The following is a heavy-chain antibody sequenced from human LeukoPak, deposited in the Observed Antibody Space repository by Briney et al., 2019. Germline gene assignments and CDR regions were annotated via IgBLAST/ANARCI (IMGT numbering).Heavy chain of an antibody. CDR2: ISSSSSSI. CDR3: ARGGDYALDY. D-gene: IGHD4-17*01. V-gene: IGHV3-48*04. Sequence: PGGSLRLSCAASGFTFSSYSMNWVRQAPGKGLEWVSDISSSSSSIYYADSVKGRFTISRDNAKNSLYLQMNSLRAEDTAVYYCARGGDYALDYWGQGTLVTVSS. CDR1: GFTFSSYS. J-gene: IGHJ4*02.